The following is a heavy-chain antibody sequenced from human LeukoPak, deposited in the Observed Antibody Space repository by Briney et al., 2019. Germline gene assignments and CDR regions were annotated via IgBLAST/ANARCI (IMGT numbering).Heavy chain of an antibody. V-gene: IGHV4-39*07. CDR2: IYHSGST. Sequence: PSETLSLTCTVSGGSISSISYYWGWIRQPPGKGLGWIGSIYHSGSTNYNPSLKSLVTISVDTSKNQFSLKLSSVTAADTAVYYCARGPPPNYYDSSGFDYWGQGTLVTVSS. CDR1: GGSISSISYY. J-gene: IGHJ4*02. D-gene: IGHD3-22*01. CDR3: ARGPPPNYYDSSGFDY.